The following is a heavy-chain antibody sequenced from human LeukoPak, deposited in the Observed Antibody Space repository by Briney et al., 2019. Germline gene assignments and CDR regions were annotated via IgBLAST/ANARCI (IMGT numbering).Heavy chain of an antibody. J-gene: IGHJ4*02. CDR1: GFTFSSHS. V-gene: IGHV3-21*04. CDR3: ANHIY. Sequence: GGSLRLSCAASGFTFSSHSMNWVRQAPGERLEWVSSISSRSSYIYYADSVKGRFTISRDDAKNTLYLQMNSLRAEDTAVYYCANHIYWGQGTLVTVSS. CDR2: ISSRSSYI.